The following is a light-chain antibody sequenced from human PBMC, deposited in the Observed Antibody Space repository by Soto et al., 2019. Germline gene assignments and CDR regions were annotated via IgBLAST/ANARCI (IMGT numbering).Light chain of an antibody. J-gene: IGKJ1*01. CDR2: GAS. V-gene: IGKV3-20*01. CDR3: QLYGSSPKT. CDR1: QTISSNY. Sequence: EIVLTQSPGTLSLSPGERATLSCRATQTISSNYLAWYQQKPGQAPKLLIHGASTRATGIPVRFSGSGSGTDFTLTISRLEPEDFAVYFCQLYGSSPKTFGQGTKVDIK.